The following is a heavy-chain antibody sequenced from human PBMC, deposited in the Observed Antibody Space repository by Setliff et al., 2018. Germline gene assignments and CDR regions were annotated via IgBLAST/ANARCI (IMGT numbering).Heavy chain of an antibody. J-gene: IGHJ6*03. CDR2: INTNAGNP. CDR1: GYTFTTYA. D-gene: IGHD3-10*01. V-gene: IGHV7-4-1*02. Sequence: ASVKVSCKTSGYTFTTYAISWMRQAPGQGLEWMGWINTNAGNPSYAQDFTGRFVFSLDTSVSTAYLQISSLKAEDTAVYYCARASRFGTIVYKGYYYMDVWGKGTTVTVSS. CDR3: ARASRFGTIVYKGYYYMDV.